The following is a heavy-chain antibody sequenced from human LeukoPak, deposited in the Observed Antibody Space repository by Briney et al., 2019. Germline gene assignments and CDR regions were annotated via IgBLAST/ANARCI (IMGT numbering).Heavy chain of an antibody. CDR1: GFTFSSFP. CDR2: ISYDGSNK. Sequence: GGSLRLSCAASGFTFSSFPIHWVRQAPGKGLEWMALISYDGSNKYYADSVKGRFTISRDNSKNTLYLQMNSLRAEDTAVYYCARDRDNSGSYAYYFDYWGQGTRVTVSS. CDR3: ARDRDNSGSYAYYFDY. J-gene: IGHJ4*02. D-gene: IGHD3-22*01. V-gene: IGHV3-30-3*01.